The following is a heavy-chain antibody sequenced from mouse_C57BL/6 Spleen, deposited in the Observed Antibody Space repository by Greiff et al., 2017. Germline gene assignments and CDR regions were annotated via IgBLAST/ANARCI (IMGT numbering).Heavy chain of an antibody. Sequence: EVQLQQSGAELVRPGASVKLSCTASGFNIKDYYMHWVKQRPEQGLEWIGRIDPEDGDTEYAPKFQGKATLTADTSSNTAYLQLNSLTSEDTAVYYCTTVTPVVEGYFDVWGTGTTVTVSS. V-gene: IGHV14-1*01. D-gene: IGHD1-1*01. J-gene: IGHJ1*03. CDR2: IDPEDGDT. CDR1: GFNIKDYY. CDR3: TTVTPVVEGYFDV.